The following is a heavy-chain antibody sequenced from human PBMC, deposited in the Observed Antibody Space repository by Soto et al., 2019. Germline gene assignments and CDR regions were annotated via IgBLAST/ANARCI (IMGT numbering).Heavy chain of an antibody. V-gene: IGHV3-72*01. J-gene: IGHJ4*02. CDR3: VGESSYRLDF. Sequence: GGSLRLSCAASGFIFSDHHMVWVRQAPGKGLEWVGRARKRAEGYTTEYAASVKGRFFISRDDSQNSLSLQMNSLRTEDTALYYCVGESSYRLDFWGQGTLVTVSS. D-gene: IGHD3-16*01. CDR1: GFIFSDHH. CDR2: ARKRAEGYTT.